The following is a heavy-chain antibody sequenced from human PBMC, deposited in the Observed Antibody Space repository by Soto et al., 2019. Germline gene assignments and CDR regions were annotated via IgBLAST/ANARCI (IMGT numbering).Heavy chain of an antibody. CDR3: ASPTPLIAAAGFDY. CDR2: IYHSGST. Sequence: SDTLSLTCAVSGYSISSGYYWGWIRQPPGKGLEWIGSIYHSGSTYYNPSLKSRVTISVDTSKNQFSLKLSSVTAADTAVYYCASPTPLIAAAGFDYWGQGTLVTVSS. D-gene: IGHD6-13*01. CDR1: GYSISSGYY. V-gene: IGHV4-38-2*01. J-gene: IGHJ4*02.